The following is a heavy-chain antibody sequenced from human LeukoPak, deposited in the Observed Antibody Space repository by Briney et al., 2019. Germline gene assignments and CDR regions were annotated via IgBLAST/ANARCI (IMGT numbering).Heavy chain of an antibody. J-gene: IGHJ3*02. CDR2: IYDSGST. CDR3: ACLTTADAFDI. V-gene: IGHV4-59*01. CDR1: GGSISSYY. Sequence: EPSETLSLTCTVSGGSISSYYWSWIRQPPGKGLEWIGYIYDSGSTNYNPSLKSRVTISVDTSKNQFSLKLSSVTAADTAVYYCACLTTADAFDIWGQGTMVTVSS. D-gene: IGHD3-22*01.